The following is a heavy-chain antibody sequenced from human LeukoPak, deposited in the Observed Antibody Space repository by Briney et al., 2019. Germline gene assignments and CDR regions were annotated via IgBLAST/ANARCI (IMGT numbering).Heavy chain of an antibody. V-gene: IGHV3-7*01. D-gene: IGHD3-10*01. J-gene: IGHJ4*02. CDR3: ARPMVRGDSFDY. CDR2: MKVDGSDI. CDR1: GFTFTNDF. Sequence: GGSLRLSCAASGFTFTNDFMTWVRQAPGKGLEWVANMKVDGSDIHYVDSVKGRFTISRDNAKNSLYLQMNSLRAEDTAVYYCARPMVRGDSFDYWGQGTLVTVSS.